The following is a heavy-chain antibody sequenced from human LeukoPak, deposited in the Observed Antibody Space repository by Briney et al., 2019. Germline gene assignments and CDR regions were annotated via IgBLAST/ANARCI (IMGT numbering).Heavy chain of an antibody. CDR2: IYYSGST. Sequence: SETLSLTCTVSGGSISSSSYYWGWIRQPPGKGLEWIGSIYYSGSTYYNPSLKSRVTISVDTSKNQFSLKLSSATAADTAVYYCARGQRSDAGWGLYYYYYYIDVWGKGTTVTVSS. CDR3: ARGQRSDAGWGLYYYYYYIDV. V-gene: IGHV4-39*07. CDR1: GGSISSSSYY. D-gene: IGHD3-10*01. J-gene: IGHJ6*03.